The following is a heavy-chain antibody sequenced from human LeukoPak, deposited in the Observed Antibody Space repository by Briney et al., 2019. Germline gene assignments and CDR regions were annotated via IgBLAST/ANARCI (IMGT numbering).Heavy chain of an antibody. CDR3: ARGPILVRGVIMADSVGGLDV. Sequence: ASVKVSCKASGYIFTNYDINWVRQATGQGPEWMAWMNPNSGNTGYAQKFQGRITLTRDTSISTAYMELSSMTSEDTAVYYCARGPILVRGVIMADSVGGLDVWGQGTAVTVSS. CDR2: MNPNSGNT. D-gene: IGHD3-10*01. CDR1: GYIFTNYD. V-gene: IGHV1-8*01. J-gene: IGHJ6*02.